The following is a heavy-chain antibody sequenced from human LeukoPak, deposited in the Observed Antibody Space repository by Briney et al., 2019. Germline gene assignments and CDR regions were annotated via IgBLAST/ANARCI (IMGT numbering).Heavy chain of an antibody. Sequence: SETLSLTCTVSGDSISSGSYYWGWIRQPPGKELEWIATIYYSGSTCYNPSLKSRITISVDTSKNQFSLRLSSVTAADTAVYYCARHRKSSGWYAGYFDLWGRGTLVTVSS. CDR2: IYYSGST. CDR3: ARHRKSSGWYAGYFDL. CDR1: GDSISSGSYY. V-gene: IGHV4-39*01. D-gene: IGHD6-19*01. J-gene: IGHJ2*01.